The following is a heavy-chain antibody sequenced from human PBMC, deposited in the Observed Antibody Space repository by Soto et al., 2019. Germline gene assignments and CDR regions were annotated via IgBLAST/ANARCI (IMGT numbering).Heavy chain of an antibody. CDR3: GRDWARGIAASEPNWFFDL. V-gene: IGHV3-7*01. D-gene: IGHD6-13*01. CDR2: IKQDGSEK. CDR1: GFTFSSYW. Sequence: GGSLRLSCAASGFTFSSYWMSWVRQAPGKGLEWVANIKQDGSEKYYVDSVKGRFTISRDNAKNSLYQQINSLRAEDAAVYYCGRDWARGIAASEPNWFFDLWGRGTPVTVSS. J-gene: IGHJ2*01.